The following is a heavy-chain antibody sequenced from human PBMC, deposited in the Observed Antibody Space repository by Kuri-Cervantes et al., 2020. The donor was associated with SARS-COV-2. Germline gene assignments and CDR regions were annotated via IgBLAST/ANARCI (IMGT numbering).Heavy chain of an antibody. CDR2: ISGSGGST. D-gene: IGHD7-27*01. Sequence: GGSLRLSCAASGFTFSSYAMSWVRQAPGKGLEWVSAISGSGGSTYYADSVKGRFTISSDNSKNTLYLQMNSLRAEDTAVYYCAKTGANWDYYMDVWGKGTTVTVSS. CDR1: GFTFSSYA. J-gene: IGHJ6*03. CDR3: AKTGANWDYYMDV. V-gene: IGHV3-23*01.